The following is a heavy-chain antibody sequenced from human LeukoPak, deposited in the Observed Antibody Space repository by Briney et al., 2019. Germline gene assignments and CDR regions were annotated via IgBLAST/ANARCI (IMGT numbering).Heavy chain of an antibody. CDR1: GGSINSHY. Sequence: SETLSLTCNVSGGSINSHYWSWIWQSPGKGLEWIGDIYYSGSTKYNPSLKSRVTISVDTPKNHLSLRLTSVLAADTAIYYCVRRDNTGWNYFDCWGQGILVTVSS. J-gene: IGHJ4*02. D-gene: IGHD6-19*01. CDR3: VRRDNTGWNYFDC. CDR2: IYYSGST. V-gene: IGHV4-59*08.